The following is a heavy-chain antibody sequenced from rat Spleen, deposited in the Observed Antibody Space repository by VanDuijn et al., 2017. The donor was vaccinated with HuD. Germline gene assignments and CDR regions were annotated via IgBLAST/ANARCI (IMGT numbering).Heavy chain of an antibody. CDR3: TRHDYSGVITNWFAY. CDR1: GFTFNNYD. Sequence: EVQLVESGGDLVQPGGSLKLSCAASGFTFNNYDMAWVRQAPTKGLEWVATISYDGISTYYRDSVRGRFTISSDNAKTTLYLQMDSLRSEDTATYYCTRHDYSGVITNWFAYWGQGTLVTVSS. J-gene: IGHJ3*01. D-gene: IGHD4-4*01. CDR2: ISYDGIST. V-gene: IGHV5-29*01.